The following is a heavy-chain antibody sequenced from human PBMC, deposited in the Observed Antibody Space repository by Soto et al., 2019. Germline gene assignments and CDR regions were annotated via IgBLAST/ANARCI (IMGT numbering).Heavy chain of an antibody. D-gene: IGHD6-13*01. CDR1: GGSISSGGYY. CDR3: AKGRIAAADIDAFEI. J-gene: IGHJ3*02. CDR2: IYYSGSP. Sequence: QVQLQESGPGLVKPSQTLSLTCTVSGGSISSGGYYWSWIRQHPVQGLEWIGYIYYSGSPYYNPSLKSRVTISVDTSKNQFSLKLSSVAAADTAVDYCAKGRIAAADIDAFEIWGQGTMFTVSS. V-gene: IGHV4-31*03.